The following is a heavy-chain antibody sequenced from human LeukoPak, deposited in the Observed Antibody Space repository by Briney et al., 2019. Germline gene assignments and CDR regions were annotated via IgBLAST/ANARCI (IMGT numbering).Heavy chain of an antibody. CDR3: AKGGGIHVSFDY. CDR1: GFTVSSNY. CDR2: IYSGGTT. Sequence: GGSLRLSCAASGFTVSSNYMSWVRQAPGKGLEWVSVIYSGGTTYYAGSVKGRFTISRDNSKNTLYLQMNSLIAEDTAVYYCAKGGGIHVSFDYWGQGTLVTTSS. V-gene: IGHV3-66*01. J-gene: IGHJ4*02. D-gene: IGHD3-10*01.